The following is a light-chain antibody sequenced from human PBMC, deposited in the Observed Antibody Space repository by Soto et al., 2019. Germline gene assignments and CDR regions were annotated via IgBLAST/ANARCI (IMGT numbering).Light chain of an antibody. CDR2: GAS. J-gene: IGKJ1*01. CDR3: QQYTNWPPWK. Sequence: EIVMTQSPATLSVSPGERDTLSCRASQSVSSNLAWYQQKPGQAPRLLIYGASTRATGIPARFSGSGSGTELILTISSLQSEDFSVYYCQQYTNWPPWKFGQGTKVEI. V-gene: IGKV3-15*01. CDR1: QSVSSN.